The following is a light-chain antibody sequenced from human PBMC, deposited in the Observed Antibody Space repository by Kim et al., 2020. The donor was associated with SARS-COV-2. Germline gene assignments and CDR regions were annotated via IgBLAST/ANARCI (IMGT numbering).Light chain of an antibody. CDR3: QEYNNWTPVT. V-gene: IGKV3-15*01. Sequence: SAGDRDIISCRVNQSVNSNLAWYQHRPGQGPRRPIYGASTRATGIPDRFSGSRSGIDLTLTCSSLQSEDFAVYYCQEYNNWTPVTFGGGNKLDIK. CDR2: GAS. CDR1: QSVNSN. J-gene: IGKJ4*01.